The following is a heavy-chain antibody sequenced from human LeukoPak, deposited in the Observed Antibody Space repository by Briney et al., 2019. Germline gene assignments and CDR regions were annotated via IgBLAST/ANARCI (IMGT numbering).Heavy chain of an antibody. J-gene: IGHJ4*02. CDR2: INPSGGST. CDR1: GYTFTSYY. CDR3: ARDPSPPWVHWVYFDY. V-gene: IGHV1-46*04. Sequence: ASVKVSCKASGYTFTSYYMHWVRQAPGQGLEWMGIINPSGGSTSYAQKLQGRVTMTRDPSTSTVYMELSSLRSEDTAVYYCARDPSPPWVHWVYFDYWGQGTLVTVSS. D-gene: IGHD7-27*01.